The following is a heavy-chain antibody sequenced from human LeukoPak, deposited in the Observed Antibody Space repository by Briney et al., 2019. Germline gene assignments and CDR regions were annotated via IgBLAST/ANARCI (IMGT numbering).Heavy chain of an antibody. CDR1: GFTFSNYW. Sequence: GGSLRLSCAASGFTFSNYWMSWVRQAPGKGLEWVANIKRDGSEKYYVDSMKGRFGISRDNAKNSLFLQMNSLRAEDTAVYYCARMSSSGYFLWGQGTLVTVSS. CDR3: ARMSSSGYFL. V-gene: IGHV3-7*01. D-gene: IGHD3-22*01. J-gene: IGHJ4*02. CDR2: IKRDGSEK.